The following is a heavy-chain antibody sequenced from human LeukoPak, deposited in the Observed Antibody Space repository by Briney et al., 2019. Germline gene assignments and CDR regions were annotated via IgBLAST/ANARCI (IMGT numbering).Heavy chain of an antibody. D-gene: IGHD3-10*01. CDR1: GFTVSSNY. V-gene: IGHV3-66*01. Sequence: GGSLRLSCAASGFTVSSNYMSWVRQAPGKGLEWVSVIYSGGSTYYADSVKGRFTISRDNSKNTLYLQMNSLGAEDTAVYYCANYYNSGPQGDYWGQGTLVTVSS. J-gene: IGHJ4*02. CDR3: ANYYNSGPQGDY. CDR2: IYSGGST.